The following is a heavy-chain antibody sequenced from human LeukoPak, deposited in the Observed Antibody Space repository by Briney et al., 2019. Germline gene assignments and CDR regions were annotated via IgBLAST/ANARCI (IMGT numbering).Heavy chain of an antibody. CDR1: VGSLSSGNW. CDR2: VYHNGTP. D-gene: IGHD2-2*02. J-gene: IGHJ6*02. Sequence: SGTLSLTCAVSVGSLSSGNWWSWVRPSPGKGLEWVGEVYHNGTPNYNPSLKSRVTISADTFKNHFSLKLTSVTAADTAVYYCATAPILRGEAGEQYKYGMDVWGQGTTVIVSS. CDR3: ATAPILRGEAGEQYKYGMDV. V-gene: IGHV4-4*02.